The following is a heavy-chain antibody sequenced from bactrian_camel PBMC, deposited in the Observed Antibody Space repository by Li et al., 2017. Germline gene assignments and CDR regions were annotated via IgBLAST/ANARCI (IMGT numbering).Heavy chain of an antibody. D-gene: IGHD3*01. CDR2: IDSAGGST. J-gene: IGHJ4*01. V-gene: IGHV3S25*01. CDR1: GFTFSSYW. Sequence: VESGGGLVQPGGSLRLSCAASGFTFSSYWMYWVRQGPGKGLEWISGIDSAGGSTYYSDSVKGPFTISRDNAKNTVYLQMNSPKPEDTAVYYCVMSSGHNAFTYWGQGTQVTVS. CDR3: VMSSGHNAFTY.